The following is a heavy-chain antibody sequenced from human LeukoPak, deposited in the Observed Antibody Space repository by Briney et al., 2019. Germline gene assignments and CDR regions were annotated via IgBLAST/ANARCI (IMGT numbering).Heavy chain of an antibody. V-gene: IGHV1-18*01. CDR1: GYTFTSYG. CDR2: ISGYNGNT. D-gene: IGHD5-18*01. CDR3: ARPEYSYGPYNC. Sequence: ASVKVSCKTSGYTFTSYGISWVRQAPGQGLEWMGWISGYNGNTNYAQKFQGRVTMTTDTSTSTVHMELRSLRSDDTAVYYCARPEYSYGPYNCWGQGTLVTVSS. J-gene: IGHJ4*02.